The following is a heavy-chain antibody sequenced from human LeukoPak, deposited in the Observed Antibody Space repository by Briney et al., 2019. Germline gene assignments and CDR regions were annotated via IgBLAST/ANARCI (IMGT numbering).Heavy chain of an antibody. Sequence: SETLSLTCAVANESVSRGSYSWSWIRQSPGKGLEWIGYIYYTGGAYYNPSLKSRVTISADKSKNEFSLKLSSVTAADTAVYYCARLDIVVVPAAMRVRWFDPWGQGTLVTVSS. CDR2: IYYTGGA. V-gene: IGHV4-30-2*06. J-gene: IGHJ5*02. D-gene: IGHD2-2*03. CDR1: NESVSRGSYS. CDR3: ARLDIVVVPAAMRVRWFDP.